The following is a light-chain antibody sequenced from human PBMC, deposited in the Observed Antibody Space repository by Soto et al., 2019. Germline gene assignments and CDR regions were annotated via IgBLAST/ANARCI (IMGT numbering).Light chain of an antibody. V-gene: IGLV1-44*01. CDR1: SSNIGSNS. CDR3: SAWDDSLNGVV. CDR2: SSN. J-gene: IGLJ2*01. Sequence: QPVLTQPPSASGTPGQRVTISCSGSSSNIGSNSLNWYQQLPGTAPKLLMYSSNQRPSGVPDRFSGSKSGTSASLDISGLQCEDDADYYWSAWDDSLNGVVFGGGTKVTVL.